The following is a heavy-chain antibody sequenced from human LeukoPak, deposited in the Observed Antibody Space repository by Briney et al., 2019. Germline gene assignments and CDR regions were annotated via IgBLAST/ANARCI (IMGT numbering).Heavy chain of an antibody. Sequence: GGSLRLSCAASGFTFDDYAMHWVRQAPGKGLEWVSGISWNSGSIGYADSVKGRFTISRDNAKNSLYLQMNSLRPEDTAVYYCARVRVILTTMASFSYWGLGTLVTVSS. J-gene: IGHJ4*02. D-gene: IGHD3-9*01. CDR2: ISWNSGSI. V-gene: IGHV3-9*01. CDR3: ARVRVILTTMASFSY. CDR1: GFTFDDYA.